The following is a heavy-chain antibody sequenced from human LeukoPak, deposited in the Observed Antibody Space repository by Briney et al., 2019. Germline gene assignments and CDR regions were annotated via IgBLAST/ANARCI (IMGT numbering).Heavy chain of an antibody. D-gene: IGHD3-3*01. V-gene: IGHV3-7*03. CDR2: IKQDGIEK. J-gene: IGHJ4*02. CDR1: GFTFSNYW. Sequence: GGSLRLPCAASGFTFSNYWMSWVRQAPGKGLEWVANIKQDGIEKYYVDSVRGRFTISRDNAKNSLYLQMSSLRADDTAVYYCARMYYDFWSGYYQDYWGQGTLVTVSS. CDR3: ARMYYDFWSGYYQDY.